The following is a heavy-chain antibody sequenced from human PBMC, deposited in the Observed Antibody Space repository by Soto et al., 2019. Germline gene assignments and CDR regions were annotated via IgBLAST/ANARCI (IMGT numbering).Heavy chain of an antibody. CDR1: GFTFSSYA. CDR3: ARARGVFDY. V-gene: IGHV3-30-3*01. D-gene: IGHD2-8*01. J-gene: IGHJ4*02. CDR2: ISYDGSNK. Sequence: PGGSLRLSCAASGFTFSSYAMHWVRQAPGKGLEWVAVISYDGSNKYYADSVKGRFTISRDNSKNTLYLQMNSLRAEDTAVYYCARARGVFDYWGQGSLVTGSS.